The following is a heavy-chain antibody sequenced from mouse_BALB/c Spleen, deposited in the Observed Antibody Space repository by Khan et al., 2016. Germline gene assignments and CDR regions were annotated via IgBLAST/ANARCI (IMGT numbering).Heavy chain of an antibody. J-gene: IGHJ4*01. V-gene: IGHV9-2-1*01. CDR2: INTETGEP. D-gene: IGHD1-1*01. Sequence: LVESGPDLMKPGDTVKIFCKASGLTFTDFSMHWVKQAPGKGLKWMGWINTETGEPKYADDFKGRFAFSLETSASPAYLEITNRKNEDTATYDCAGSTVVARIYYAVDYWVQGTSVTVAA. CDR3: AGSTVVARIYYAVDY. CDR1: GLTFTDFS.